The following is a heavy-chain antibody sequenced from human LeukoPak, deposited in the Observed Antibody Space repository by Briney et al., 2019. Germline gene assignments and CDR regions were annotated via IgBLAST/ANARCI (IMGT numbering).Heavy chain of an antibody. CDR3: ARAAVSAAISNWFDP. Sequence: PGGSLRLSCAASGFTFSSYWMSWVRQAPGKGLEWVANIKQDGSEKYYVDSVKGRFTISRDNAKNSLYLQMNSLRAEDTAVYYCARAAVSAAISNWFDPWGQGTLVTVSS. J-gene: IGHJ5*02. V-gene: IGHV3-7*01. D-gene: IGHD2-2*01. CDR1: GFTFSSYW. CDR2: IKQDGSEK.